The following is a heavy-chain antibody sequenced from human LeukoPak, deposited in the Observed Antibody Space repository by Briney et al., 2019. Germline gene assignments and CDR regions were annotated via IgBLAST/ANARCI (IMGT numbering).Heavy chain of an antibody. D-gene: IGHD3-10*01. CDR1: GLSFSSYW. V-gene: IGHV3-74*01. J-gene: IGHJ1*01. CDR2: ISTDGSGT. Sequence: TGGSLRLSCAASGLSFSSYWMHWVRQAPGKGLVWVSRISTDGSGTDYADSVKGRFTISRDNAKNTLYLQMNSLKAEDTAMYYCTVNIGSGTYGNFQFWGQGTLVTVSS. CDR3: TVNIGSGTYGNFQF.